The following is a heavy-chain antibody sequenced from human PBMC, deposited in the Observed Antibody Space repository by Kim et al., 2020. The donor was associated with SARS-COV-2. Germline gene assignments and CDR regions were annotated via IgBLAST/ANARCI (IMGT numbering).Heavy chain of an antibody. CDR3: ARHAGPSGDYVVGY. V-gene: IGHV4-39*01. CDR1: GVSISSSIYD. CDR2: INYSSST. J-gene: IGHJ4*02. D-gene: IGHD4-17*01. Sequence: SETLSLTCTVSGVSISSSIYDWVRIRQPPGKGLERIGSINYSSSTYYNPTLKTRVTISVDTSKNQFSRKLSSVTAAATAVYSCARHAGPSGDYVVGYWGQGTLVTLSS.